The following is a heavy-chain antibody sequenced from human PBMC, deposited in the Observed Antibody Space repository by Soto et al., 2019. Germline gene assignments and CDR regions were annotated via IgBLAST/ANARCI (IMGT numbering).Heavy chain of an antibody. D-gene: IGHD3-10*01. CDR3: AKVRSYYGSGSYYPALDY. Sequence: GGSLRLSCAASGFTFSSYGMHWVRQAPGKGLEWVAVISYDGSNKHYADSVKGRFTISRDNSKNTLYLQMNSLRAEDTAVYYCAKVRSYYGSGSYYPALDYWGQGTLVTVS. V-gene: IGHV3-30*18. J-gene: IGHJ4*02. CDR2: ISYDGSNK. CDR1: GFTFSSYG.